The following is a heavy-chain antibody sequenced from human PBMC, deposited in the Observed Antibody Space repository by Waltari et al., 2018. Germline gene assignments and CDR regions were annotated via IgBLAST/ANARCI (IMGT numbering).Heavy chain of an antibody. J-gene: IGHJ5*02. D-gene: IGHD3-10*01. V-gene: IGHV4-61*02. CDR2: ISTRGST. CDR3: ARNALWFGPTDNWFDP. Sequence: QAQLQEAGPGLVKPSQTLSLTCTVPGRPVGRGSPYRSWIRQPAGKGLEWIGRISTRGSTNYNPSLETRVTISLDTSKNQFSLKLSSVTAADTAVYYCARNALWFGPTDNWFDPWGQGTLVTVSS. CDR1: GRPVGRGSPY.